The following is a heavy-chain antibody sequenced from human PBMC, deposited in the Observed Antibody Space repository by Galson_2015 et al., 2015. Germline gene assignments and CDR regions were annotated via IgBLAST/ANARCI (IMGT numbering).Heavy chain of an antibody. D-gene: IGHD6-19*01. CDR3: ARMMASGGYFFDF. V-gene: IGHV3-11*01. J-gene: IGHJ4*02. Sequence: LRLSCAASGFAFRDYYMSWIRQAPGPGLEWVSYISSSGNPIYYADSVKGRFTISRDNAKNSLYLQMNSLRAEDTAVYYCARMMASGGYFFDFWGQGTLVTVSS. CDR1: GFAFRDYY. CDR2: ISSSGNPI.